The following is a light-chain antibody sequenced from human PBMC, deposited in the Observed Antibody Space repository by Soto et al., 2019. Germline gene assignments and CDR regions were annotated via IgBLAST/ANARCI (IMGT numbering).Light chain of an antibody. CDR3: QAWDFSTANYV. CDR1: ELGDKY. Sequence: SYELTQPPSVSVSPGQTASISCSGDELGDKYVCWYQQKPGQSPVLVIYQDTKRPSGIPERFSGSNSGNTATQIISGTQAMDEADYYCQAWDFSTANYVFGTGTKLTVL. V-gene: IGLV3-1*01. CDR2: QDT. J-gene: IGLJ1*01.